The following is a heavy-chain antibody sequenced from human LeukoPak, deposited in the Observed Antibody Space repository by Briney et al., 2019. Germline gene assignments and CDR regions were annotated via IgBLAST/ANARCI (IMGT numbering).Heavy chain of an antibody. J-gene: IGHJ5*02. CDR3: ARDLSEYSSGFDP. CDR2: ISYDGSNK. D-gene: IGHD6-6*01. Sequence: GGSLRLFCAASGFTFSSYWMSWVRQAPGKGLEWVAVISYDGSNKYYADSVEGRFTISRDNAKNSLYLQMNSLRAEDTAVYYCARDLSEYSSGFDPWGQGTLVTVSS. V-gene: IGHV3-30-3*01. CDR1: GFTFSSYW.